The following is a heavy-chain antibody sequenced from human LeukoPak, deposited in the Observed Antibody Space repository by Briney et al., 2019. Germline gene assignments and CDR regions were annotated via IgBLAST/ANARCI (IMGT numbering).Heavy chain of an antibody. D-gene: IGHD2-2*02. CDR2: IYSSGRT. CDR1: GASISAYH. Sequence: SETLSLTCSVSGASISAYHWSWIRQPAGKGLEWIGRIYSSGRTNYIPSLKSRLTMSVDTSKNQFSLKLNSVTAADTAVYYCARGYSYPDYWGQGTLVTVSS. J-gene: IGHJ4*02. V-gene: IGHV4-4*07. CDR3: ARGYSYPDY.